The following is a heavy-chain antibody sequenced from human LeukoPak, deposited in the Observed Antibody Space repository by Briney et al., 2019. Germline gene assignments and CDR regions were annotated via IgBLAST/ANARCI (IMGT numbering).Heavy chain of an antibody. CDR1: GGTFSSYA. CDR2: IIPIFGTA. CDR3: ARSAAAGTWVDY. J-gene: IGHJ4*02. Sequence: SVTVSCKASGGTFSSYAISWVRQPPGQGLEWMGGIIPIFGTANYAQKFQGRVTITADESTSTAYMELSSLRSEDTAVYYCARSAAAGTWVDYWGQGTLVTVSS. V-gene: IGHV1-69*13. D-gene: IGHD6-13*01.